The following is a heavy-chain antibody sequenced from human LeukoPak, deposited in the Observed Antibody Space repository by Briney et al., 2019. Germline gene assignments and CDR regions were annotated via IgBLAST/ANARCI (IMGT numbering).Heavy chain of an antibody. CDR3: ARGQPTYSSSWYANY. V-gene: IGHV4-34*01. Sequence: SETLSLTCALHGGSFSGYYWTWIRQPPGKGLGWIGEINHSGSTNYNPSLKSRVTISVDTSKNQFSLKLSSVTAADTAVYYCARGQPTYSSSWYANYWGQGTLVTVSS. CDR1: GGSFSGYY. J-gene: IGHJ4*02. D-gene: IGHD6-13*01. CDR2: INHSGST.